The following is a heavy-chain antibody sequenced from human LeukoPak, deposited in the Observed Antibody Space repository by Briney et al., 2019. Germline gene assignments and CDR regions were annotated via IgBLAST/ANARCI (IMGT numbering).Heavy chain of an antibody. CDR1: GGSFSGYY. V-gene: IGHV3-15*01. CDR2: IKSKTDGGTT. J-gene: IGHJ4*02. D-gene: IGHD3-16*01. Sequence: PSETLSLTCAVYGGSFSGYYWSWIRQAPGKGLEWVGRIKSKTDGGTTDYAAPVKGRFTISRDDSKNTLYLQMNSLKTEDTAVYYCTTDLGELFEPYDYWGQGTLVTVSS. CDR3: TTDLGELFEPYDY.